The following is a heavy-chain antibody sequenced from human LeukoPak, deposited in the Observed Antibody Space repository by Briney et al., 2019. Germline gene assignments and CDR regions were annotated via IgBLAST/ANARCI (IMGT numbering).Heavy chain of an antibody. CDR2: VSASNGNT. CDR1: GYTFTSYG. CDR3: ARFIAPPYSYYSMDV. Sequence: ASVKVSCKASGYTFTSYGISWVRQGPGQGLEWRGWVSASNGNTNYAQTLQGRVTMTTDTSKSTAYMELRSLRSDVTAMYYCARFIAPPYSYYSMDVWGKGTPVTVSS. V-gene: IGHV1-18*01. J-gene: IGHJ6*03.